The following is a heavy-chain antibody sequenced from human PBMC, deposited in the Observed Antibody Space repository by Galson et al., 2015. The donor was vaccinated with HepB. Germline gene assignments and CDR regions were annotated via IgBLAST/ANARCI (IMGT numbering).Heavy chain of an antibody. V-gene: IGHV6-1*01. Sequence: CAISGDSVSSNSAAWNWIRQSPSRGLVWLGRTYYRSKWYNDYAVSVKSRITINPDTSKNQFSLQLNSVTPEDTAVYYCARSYDSSGYPYRPRNENYYYYYMDVWGKGTTVTVSS. D-gene: IGHD3-22*01. CDR1: GDSVSSNSAA. CDR2: TYYRSKWYN. J-gene: IGHJ6*03. CDR3: ARSYDSSGYPYRPRNENYYYYYMDV.